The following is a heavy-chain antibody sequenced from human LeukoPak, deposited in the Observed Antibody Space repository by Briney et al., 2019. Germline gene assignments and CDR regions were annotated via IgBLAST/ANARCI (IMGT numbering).Heavy chain of an antibody. D-gene: IGHD3-3*01. CDR3: ARGSALRFLEWSLDY. V-gene: IGHV3-30*02. CDR2: IRYDGSNK. J-gene: IGHJ4*02. Sequence: PGGSLRLSCAASGFTFSSYGMHWVRQAPGKGLEWVAFIRYDGSNKYYADSVKGRFTISRDSSKNTLYLQKNSLRAEDTAVYYCARGSALRFLEWSLDYWGQGTLVTVSS. CDR1: GFTFSSYG.